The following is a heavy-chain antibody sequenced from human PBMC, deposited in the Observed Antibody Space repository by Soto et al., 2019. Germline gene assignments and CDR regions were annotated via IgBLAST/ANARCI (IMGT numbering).Heavy chain of an antibody. CDR1: GGTFSSYA. D-gene: IGHD3-3*01. V-gene: IGHV1-69*05. J-gene: IGHJ3*02. CDR3: ARGSYYDFWSGYQSYAFDI. Sequence: GASVKVSCKASGGTFSSYAISWVRQAPGQGLEWMGGIIPIIGTASYAQKFQGRVTMTTNDSMSTAYMELSSLRSEDTAVYYCARGSYYDFWSGYQSYAFDIWGQGTMVTVSS. CDR2: IIPIIGTA.